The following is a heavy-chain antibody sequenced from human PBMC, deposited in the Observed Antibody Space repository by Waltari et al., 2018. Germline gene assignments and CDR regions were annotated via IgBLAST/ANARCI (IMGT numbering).Heavy chain of an antibody. Sequence: QMQLVQSGPEVKKPGTSVKVSCKASGFTFTSSAVQWVRQARGQRLEWIGWIVVGRGNTNYAQKFQERVTITRDMSTSTAYMELSSLRSEDTAVYYWAALNRGELLEYFDYWGQGTLVTVSS. V-gene: IGHV1-58*01. CDR1: GFTFTSSA. CDR2: IVVGRGNT. J-gene: IGHJ4*02. D-gene: IGHD1-26*01. CDR3: AALNRGELLEYFDY.